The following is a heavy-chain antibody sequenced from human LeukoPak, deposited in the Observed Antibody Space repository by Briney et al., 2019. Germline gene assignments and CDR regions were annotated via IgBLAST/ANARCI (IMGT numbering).Heavy chain of an antibody. CDR3: ARGGKYGCSGGSCYADS. D-gene: IGHD2-15*01. CDR1: GYTFTSYY. J-gene: IGHJ5*01. V-gene: IGHV1-46*01. Sequence: ASVKVSCKASGYTFTSYYMHWVRQAPGQGLEWMGIINLSGGSTSYAQKFQGRVTVTRDMSTSTVYMELSSLRSEDTAVYYCARGGKYGCSGGSCYADSWGQGTLVTVSS. CDR2: INLSGGST.